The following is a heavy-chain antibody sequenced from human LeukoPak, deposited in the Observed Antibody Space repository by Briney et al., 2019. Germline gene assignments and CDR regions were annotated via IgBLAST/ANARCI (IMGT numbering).Heavy chain of an antibody. Sequence: GGSLRLSCAASGFTFSSYAMHWVRQAPGKGLEWVAVISYDGSNKYYADSVKGRFTISRDNSKNTLYLQMDSLRAEDTAVYYCARGGEPYYFDYWGQGTLVTVSS. CDR1: GFTFSSYA. V-gene: IGHV3-30-3*01. J-gene: IGHJ4*02. CDR2: ISYDGSNK. CDR3: ARGGEPYYFDY. D-gene: IGHD1-14*01.